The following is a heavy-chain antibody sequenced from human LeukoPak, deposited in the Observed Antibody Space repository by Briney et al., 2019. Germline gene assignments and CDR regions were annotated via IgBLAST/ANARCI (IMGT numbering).Heavy chain of an antibody. D-gene: IGHD5-12*01. Sequence: SETLSLTCTVSSGSISSYFWSWLRQPPGKRLEWIGYISYSGNTDYNPSLKSRVTLSVDTSKNRLSLKLSSVTAADTAVYYCARKSSRGGFNGYDYWYFDLWGRGTLVTVSS. CDR1: SGSISSYF. V-gene: IGHV4-59*08. CDR2: ISYSGNT. J-gene: IGHJ2*01. CDR3: ARKSSRGGFNGYDYWYFDL.